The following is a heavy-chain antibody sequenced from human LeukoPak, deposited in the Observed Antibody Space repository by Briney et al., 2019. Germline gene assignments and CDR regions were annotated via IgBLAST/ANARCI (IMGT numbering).Heavy chain of an antibody. J-gene: IGHJ4*02. V-gene: IGHV3-23*01. CDR1: GFTLSTYA. CDR3: AKDGYTWIAFDD. CDR2: ISGTGFTT. D-gene: IGHD3-16*02. Sequence: PGGSLRLSCAASGFTLSTYAMHWVRQAPGKGLEWVAYISGTGFTTYYADSVKGRFTISSDSSKNTLFLQMNSLRAEDTAINYCAKDGYTWIAFDDWAREPWSPSPQ.